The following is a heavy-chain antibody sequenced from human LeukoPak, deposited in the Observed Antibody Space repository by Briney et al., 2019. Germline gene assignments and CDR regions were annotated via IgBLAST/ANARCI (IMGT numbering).Heavy chain of an antibody. Sequence: ASVKVSCKASGYTFSAYYMHWVRQAPGQGLEWMGWINPNSGATKYAQKFQVRVTLTRDTSISTAYMELSRLGSDDTAVYYCARSIAEAEPASDSWGQGTLVTVSS. D-gene: IGHD6-13*01. CDR1: GYTFSAYY. J-gene: IGHJ4*02. CDR2: INPNSGAT. V-gene: IGHV1-2*02. CDR3: ARSIAEAEPASDS.